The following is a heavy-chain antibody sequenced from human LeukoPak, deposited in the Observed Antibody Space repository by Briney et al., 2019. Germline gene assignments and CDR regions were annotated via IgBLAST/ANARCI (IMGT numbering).Heavy chain of an antibody. CDR3: ARVFLEWLLDYYYYMDV. D-gene: IGHD3-3*01. V-gene: IGHV3-66*02. CDR1: GFTVSSNY. CDR2: IYSGGST. J-gene: IGHJ6*03. Sequence: GGSLRLSCAASGFTVSSNYMSWVRQAPGKGLEWVSVIYSGGSTYYADSVKGRFTISRDNSKNTLYLQMNSLRAEDTAVYYCARVFLEWLLDYYYYMDVWGKGTTVTVSS.